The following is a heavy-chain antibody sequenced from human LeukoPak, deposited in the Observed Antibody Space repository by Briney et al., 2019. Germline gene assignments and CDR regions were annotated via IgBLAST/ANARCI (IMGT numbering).Heavy chain of an antibody. CDR1: GFTFSNLS. D-gene: IGHD1-20*01. CDR3: ARDRLTGTKNAFDI. Sequence: PGGSLRLSCAASGFTFSNLSMHWVRQAPGKGLEWVAVISHDGINKYYADSVKGRFSISGDYSKNTLYLQMNSLRSEDTAVYFCARDRLTGTKNAFDIWGQGTMVTVSS. CDR2: ISHDGINK. J-gene: IGHJ3*02. V-gene: IGHV3-30-3*01.